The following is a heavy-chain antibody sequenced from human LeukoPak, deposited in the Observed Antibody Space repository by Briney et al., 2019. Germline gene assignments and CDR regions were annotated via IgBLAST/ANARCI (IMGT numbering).Heavy chain of an antibody. D-gene: IGHD6-13*01. CDR3: AGGGGIAAAGDDY. CDR1: GGSISSSSYY. J-gene: IGHJ4*02. Sequence: PSETLSLTCTVSGGSISSSSYYWGWIRQPPGKGLEWIGSIYYSGSTYYNPSLKSRVTISVDTSKNQFSLKLSSVTAADTAVYYCAGGGGIAAAGDDYWGQGTLVTVPS. CDR2: IYYSGST. V-gene: IGHV4-39*07.